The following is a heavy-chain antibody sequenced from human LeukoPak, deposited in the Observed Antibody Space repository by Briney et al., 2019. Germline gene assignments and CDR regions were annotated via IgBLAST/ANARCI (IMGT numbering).Heavy chain of an antibody. CDR2: INHSGST. Sequence: PGGSLRLSCAASGFTFSDYYMSWIRQPPGKGLEWIGEINHSGSTNYNPSLKSRVTISVDTSKNQFSLKLSSVTAADTAVYYCARGDLYYGSGSYPYWGQGTLVTVSS. D-gene: IGHD3-10*01. J-gene: IGHJ4*02. CDR1: GFTFSDYY. V-gene: IGHV4-34*01. CDR3: ARGDLYYGSGSYPY.